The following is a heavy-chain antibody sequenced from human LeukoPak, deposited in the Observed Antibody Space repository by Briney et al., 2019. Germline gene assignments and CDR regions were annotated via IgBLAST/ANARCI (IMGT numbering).Heavy chain of an antibody. D-gene: IGHD6-19*01. J-gene: IGHJ4*02. CDR2: IRYDGSNK. Sequence: AGGSLRLSCAASGFTFSSYGMHWVRQAPGKGLEGLAFIRYDGSNKYYAYSGKGRFTISRDNSKNTLYLQMNSLRAEDTAVYYCAKDLGQYYFDYWGQGTLVTVSS. V-gene: IGHV3-30*02. CDR3: AKDLGQYYFDY. CDR1: GFTFSSYG.